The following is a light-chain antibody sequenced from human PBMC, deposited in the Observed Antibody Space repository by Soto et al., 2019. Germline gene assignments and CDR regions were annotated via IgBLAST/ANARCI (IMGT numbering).Light chain of an antibody. CDR2: GAS. Sequence: EIVLTQSPGTLSLSPGERATLSCRASQSVSSSYLAWYQQKPGQAPRLLIYGASSRATGIPDRFSGSGSGTDFTLTISRLEPEDFAVYYCQQYSSSPRALTFGGGTKVHIK. CDR1: QSVSSSY. CDR3: QQYSSSPRALT. V-gene: IGKV3-20*01. J-gene: IGKJ4*01.